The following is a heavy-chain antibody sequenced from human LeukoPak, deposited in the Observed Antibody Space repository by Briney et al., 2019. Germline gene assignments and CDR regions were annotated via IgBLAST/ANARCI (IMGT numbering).Heavy chain of an antibody. Sequence: GGSLRLSCAASGFTFDDYGMSWVRQAPGKGLEWVSAISGSGGSTYYADSVKGRFTISRDNAKNSLYLQMNSLRAEDTAVYYCARDRYYPDYWGQGTLVTVSS. CDR2: ISGSGGST. CDR1: GFTFDDYG. V-gene: IGHV3-20*04. D-gene: IGHD3-10*01. J-gene: IGHJ4*02. CDR3: ARDRYYPDY.